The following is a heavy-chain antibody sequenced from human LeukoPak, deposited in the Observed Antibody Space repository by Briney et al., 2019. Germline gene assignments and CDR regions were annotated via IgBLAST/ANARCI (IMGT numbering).Heavy chain of an antibody. CDR3: AKDMPVVTMVRGVMDY. Sequence: GGSLRLSCAASGFTFSSYAMSWVRQAPGKGLEWVSAISGSGGSTYYADSVKGRFTISRDNSKNTLYLQMNSLRAEDTAVYYCAKDMPVVTMVRGVMDYWGQGALVTVSS. V-gene: IGHV3-23*01. J-gene: IGHJ4*02. CDR1: GFTFSSYA. CDR2: ISGSGGST. D-gene: IGHD3-10*01.